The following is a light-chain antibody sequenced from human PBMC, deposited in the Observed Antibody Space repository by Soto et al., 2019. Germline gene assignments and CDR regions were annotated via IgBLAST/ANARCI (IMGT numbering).Light chain of an antibody. CDR2: GNS. Sequence: QPVLPQPPSVSGAPGQRVTISCTGSSCNIGAGYDVHWYQQLPGTAPKLLIYGNSNRPSGVPDRFSGSKSGTSASLAITGLQAEDEADYYCQSYDSGLSGVVFGGGTKLTVL. V-gene: IGLV1-40*01. CDR1: SCNIGAGYD. J-gene: IGLJ2*01. CDR3: QSYDSGLSGVV.